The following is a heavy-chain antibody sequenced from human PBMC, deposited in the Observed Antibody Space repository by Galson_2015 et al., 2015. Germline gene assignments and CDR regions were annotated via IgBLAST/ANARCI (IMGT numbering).Heavy chain of an antibody. D-gene: IGHD6-19*01. V-gene: IGHV3-30*19. J-gene: IGHJ5*02. CDR2: IWYDGRNK. CDR3: STEIDSRTVAGVSGNGFVP. Sequence: SLRLSCAASGLTFSSYVMHWVRQAPGKGLEWVAVIWYDGRNKFYADSVKGRFTLSRDNSKNTLYLQMSSLRAEDTAIYYCSTEIDSRTVAGVSGNGFVPWGQGTLVTVSS. CDR1: GLTFSSYV.